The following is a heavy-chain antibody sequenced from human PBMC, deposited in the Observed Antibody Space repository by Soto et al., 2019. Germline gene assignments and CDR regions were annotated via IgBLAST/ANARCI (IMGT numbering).Heavy chain of an antibody. Sequence: QVQLQESGPGRVKPSETLSLTCTVSGGSVRGGSYYWSWIRQSPGKGLEWIGYLYNTGTTKYNATLKSQVTISVDTSKNHISHRLNSVTAADTAVYFCASSPNYVVWIGEAYYKGMDVWGPGTTVTVSS. CDR1: GGSVRGGSYY. D-gene: IGHD1-7*01. J-gene: IGHJ6*02. CDR3: ASSPNYVVWIGEAYYKGMDV. CDR2: LYNTGTT. V-gene: IGHV4-61*03.